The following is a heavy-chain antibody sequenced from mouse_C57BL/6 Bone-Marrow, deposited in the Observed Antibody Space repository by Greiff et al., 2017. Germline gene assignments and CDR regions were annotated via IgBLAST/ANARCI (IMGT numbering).Heavy chain of an antibody. J-gene: IGHJ2*01. CDR1: GYTFTSYW. Sequence: QVQLQQSGAELVKPGASVKVSCKASGYTFTSYWMHWVKQRPGQGLEWIGEIDPSDSYTNYNQKFKGKSTLTVDKSSSTAYMQLSSLTSEDSAVYYCAKTGTGSSFDYWGQGTTLTVSS. CDR2: IDPSDSYT. V-gene: IGHV1-69*01. D-gene: IGHD4-1*01. CDR3: AKTGTGSSFDY.